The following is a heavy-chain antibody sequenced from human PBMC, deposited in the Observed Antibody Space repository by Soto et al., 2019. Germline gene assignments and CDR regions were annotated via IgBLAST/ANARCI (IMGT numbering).Heavy chain of an antibody. CDR1: GFAFSNYG. Sequence: QVHLVESGGGVVQPGRSLTLSCTASGFAFSNYGIHWVRQAPGRGLEWVAVIWSDGTKKFYAGSVRGRFTISRDNSKNTIHLQMNSLRAEDTAVYYCARDWWEEPAGKETVSQFDYWGQGTLVTVSS. CDR2: IWSDGTKK. D-gene: IGHD6-13*01. CDR3: ARDWWEEPAGKETVSQFDY. V-gene: IGHV3-33*01. J-gene: IGHJ4*02.